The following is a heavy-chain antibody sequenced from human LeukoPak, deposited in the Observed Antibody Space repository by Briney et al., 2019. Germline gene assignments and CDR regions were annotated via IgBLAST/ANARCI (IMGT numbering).Heavy chain of an antibody. D-gene: IGHD6-19*01. CDR1: GYTFTTYW. CDR3: AKQAGYSTGYYYIDH. V-gene: IGHV5-51*01. CDR2: IYPGDSDI. J-gene: IGHJ4*02. Sequence: GESLKISCKGSGYTFTTYWIGWVRQMPGKGLEWMGIIYPGDSDIRYSPSLQGQVTISADKSINTAYLQWSSLKASDTAMYYCAKQAGYSTGYYYIDHWGQGALVTVSS.